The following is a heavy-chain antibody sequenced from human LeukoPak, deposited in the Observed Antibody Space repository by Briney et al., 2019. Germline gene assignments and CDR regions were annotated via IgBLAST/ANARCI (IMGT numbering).Heavy chain of an antibody. J-gene: IGHJ4*02. D-gene: IGHD3-22*01. Sequence: ASVKVSCKASGYTFNSSYMHWVRQAPGQGLEWMGIINPSDDSTRYAQKFQGRVTMTKDTSTNTVYMHLSNLSSDDTAVYYCARAYYESSAYRHAVYFDYWGQGTLVTVSS. CDR2: INPSDDST. CDR3: ARAYYESSAYRHAVYFDY. V-gene: IGHV1-46*02. CDR1: GYTFNSSY.